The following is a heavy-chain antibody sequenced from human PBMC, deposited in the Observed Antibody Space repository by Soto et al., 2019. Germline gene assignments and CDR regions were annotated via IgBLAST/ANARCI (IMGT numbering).Heavy chain of an antibody. D-gene: IGHD3-10*01. CDR1: GYSFTSYW. J-gene: IGHJ6*04. V-gene: IGHV5-10-1*01. CDR3: ARLPHTDVIYYYGMDV. CDR2: IDPSDSYT. Sequence: GESLKISCKGSGYSFTSYWITWVRQMHGKGLEWMGRIDPSDSYTNYSPSFQGHVTISVDKSISTAYLQWSSLTASDTAMYYCARLPHTDVIYYYGMDVWAEGTTVTVSS.